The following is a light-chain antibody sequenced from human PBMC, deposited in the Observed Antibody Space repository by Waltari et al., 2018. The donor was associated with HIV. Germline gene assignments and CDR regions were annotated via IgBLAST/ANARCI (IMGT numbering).Light chain of an antibody. CDR2: DAS. V-gene: IGKV3-15*01. CDR1: QSVIND. CDR3: HQYNDWWT. J-gene: IGKJ1*01. Sequence: EIVMTQSPATLSVSPGERITLSCRASQSVINDLAWYQQKPGQAPRLLIYDASTTASGIPARFSGSGSGTEFTLTISSLQSEDFAVYHCHQYNDWWTFGQGTKVEI.